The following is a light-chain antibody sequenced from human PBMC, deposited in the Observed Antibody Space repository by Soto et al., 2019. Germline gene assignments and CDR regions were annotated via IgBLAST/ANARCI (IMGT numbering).Light chain of an antibody. Sequence: EIVLTRSPGTLSLSPGERATLSCRASESVASNYLAWYKHKPGQAPRIXCFGASNRATGIPDRFSGSVSGTEFTLTISRLEPEDFEVYYCHQYGSSPWTLGQGTKVDIK. CDR1: ESVASNY. V-gene: IGKV3-20*01. CDR2: GAS. CDR3: HQYGSSPWT. J-gene: IGKJ1*01.